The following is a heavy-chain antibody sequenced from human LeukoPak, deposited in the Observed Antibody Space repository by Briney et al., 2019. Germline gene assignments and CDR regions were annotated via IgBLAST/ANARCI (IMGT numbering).Heavy chain of an antibody. Sequence: GGSLRLSCAASGFTFSSYSMNWVRQAPGKGLEWVSYISSSSSTIYYADSVKGRFTISRDNAKNSLYLQMNSLRAEDTAVYYCARDKVVGATHFDYWGQGTLVTVSS. V-gene: IGHV3-48*01. CDR2: ISSSSSTI. D-gene: IGHD1-26*01. CDR1: GFTFSSYS. J-gene: IGHJ4*02. CDR3: ARDKVVGATHFDY.